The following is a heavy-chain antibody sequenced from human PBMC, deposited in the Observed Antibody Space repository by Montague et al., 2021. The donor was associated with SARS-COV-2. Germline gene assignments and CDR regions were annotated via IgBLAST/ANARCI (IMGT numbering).Heavy chain of an antibody. CDR2: TYYRSKWYN. Sequence: CAISGDSVSSNIATWNWIRQSPSRGLEWLGRTYYRSKWYNDYAEXVESRITIDPDTSKHQFSLHLNSVTPEDTAVYYCARISVGSKYYFDFWGQGTLVTVPS. CDR1: GDSVSSNIAT. V-gene: IGHV6-1*01. D-gene: IGHD4-11*01. CDR3: ARISVGSKYYFDF. J-gene: IGHJ4*02.